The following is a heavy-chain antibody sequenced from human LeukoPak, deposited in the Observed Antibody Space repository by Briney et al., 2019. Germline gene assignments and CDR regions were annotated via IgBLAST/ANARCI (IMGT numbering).Heavy chain of an antibody. CDR3: AGGESSKNSSSWYYFDY. V-gene: IGHV4-34*01. CDR1: GGSFSGYY. J-gene: IGHJ4*02. CDR2: INHSGST. Sequence: PSETLSLTCAVYGGSFSGYYWSWIRQPPGKGLEWIGEINHSGSTNYNPSLKSRVTISVDTSKNQFSLKLSSVTAADTAVYYCAGGESSKNSSSWYYFDYWGQGTLVTVSS. D-gene: IGHD6-13*01.